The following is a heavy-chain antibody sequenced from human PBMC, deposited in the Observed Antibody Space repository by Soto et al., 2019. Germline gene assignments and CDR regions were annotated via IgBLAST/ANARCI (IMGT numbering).Heavy chain of an antibody. J-gene: IGHJ4*02. CDR2: IYYSGST. V-gene: IGHV4-31*03. Sequence: SETLSLTCTVSGGSISSGGYYWSWIRQHPGKGLEWIGYIYYSGSTYYNPSLKSRVTISVDTSKNQFSLKLSSVTAADTAVYYCARDNSSGSYYALFDYWGQGTLVTVSS. CDR3: ARDNSSGSYYALFDY. CDR1: GGSISSGGYY. D-gene: IGHD1-26*01.